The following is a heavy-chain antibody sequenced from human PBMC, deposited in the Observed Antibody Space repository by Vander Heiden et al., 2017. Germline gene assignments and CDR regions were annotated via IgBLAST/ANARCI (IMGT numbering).Heavy chain of an antibody. J-gene: IGHJ4*02. V-gene: IGHV3-33*01. CDR3: ARDAPSDY. Sequence: QVQLVESGGGVVQPGRSLNPSWAPSGFTFSSYGMHWVRQAPGKGLEWVAVIWYDGSNKYYADSVKGRFTISRDNSKNTLYLQMNSLRAEDTAVYYCARDAPSDYWGQGTLVTVSS. CDR2: IWYDGSNK. CDR1: GFTFSSYG.